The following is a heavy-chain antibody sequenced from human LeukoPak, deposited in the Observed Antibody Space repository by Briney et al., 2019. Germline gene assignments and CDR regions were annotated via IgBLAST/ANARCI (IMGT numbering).Heavy chain of an antibody. Sequence: GGSLRLSCAACVLTFRSYAMSGVRQVPGKGLEWVSSTSASGETTYHAESVKGRFTISRDNSKNTLYLQMNSLRAEDTALYYCAKLRYSGSRDVSDIWGQGTMVTVSS. V-gene: IGHV3-23*01. CDR1: VLTFRSYA. D-gene: IGHD6-13*01. J-gene: IGHJ3*02. CDR2: TSASGETT. CDR3: AKLRYSGSRDVSDI.